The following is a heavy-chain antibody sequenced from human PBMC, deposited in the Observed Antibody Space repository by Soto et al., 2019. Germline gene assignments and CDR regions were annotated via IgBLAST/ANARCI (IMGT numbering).Heavy chain of an antibody. CDR1: GYSISSVYY. J-gene: IGHJ4*02. CDR2: IHHTGYT. CDR3: TTLSESLYFVDF. V-gene: IGHV4-38-2*01. Sequence: SETLSLTFAVSGYSISSVYYWGCIRQPLGKGLEWVGSIHHTGYTYYNPSLKSRATMSVDTSNNQFSLRLGSVTDAHTAVYYCTTLSESLYFVDFWGQGTLVTVSS. D-gene: IGHD2-8*01.